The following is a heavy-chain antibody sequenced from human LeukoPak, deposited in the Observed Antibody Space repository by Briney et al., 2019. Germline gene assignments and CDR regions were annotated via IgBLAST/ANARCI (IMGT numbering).Heavy chain of an antibody. J-gene: IGHJ4*02. CDR2: IYHSGST. CDR1: GYSISSGYY. Sequence: SETLSLTCTVSGYSISSGYYWGWIRQPPGKGLEWIGSIYHSGSTYYNPSLKSRVTISVDTSKNQFSLKLSSVTAADTAVYYCARGGQCSSTSCTPDYWGQGTLVTVSS. CDR3: ARGGQCSSTSCTPDY. V-gene: IGHV4-38-2*02. D-gene: IGHD2-2*01.